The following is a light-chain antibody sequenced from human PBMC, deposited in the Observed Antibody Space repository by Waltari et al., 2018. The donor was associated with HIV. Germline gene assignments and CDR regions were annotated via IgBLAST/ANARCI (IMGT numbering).Light chain of an antibody. V-gene: IGLV1-40*01. Sequence: QSVLTQPPSVSGAPGQRVTISCTGSSSNTGAGYDVHWYQPLPGTAPKLLLSGNSNRPSGVPDRFAGYKSGTSASLAITGLQAEDEAEYYCQSYDSSLSVWVFGGGTKLTVL. CDR2: GNS. J-gene: IGLJ3*02. CDR1: SSNTGAGYD. CDR3: QSYDSSLSVWV.